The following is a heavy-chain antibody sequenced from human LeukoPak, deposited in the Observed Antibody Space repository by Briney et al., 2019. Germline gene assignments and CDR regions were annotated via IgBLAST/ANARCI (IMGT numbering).Heavy chain of an antibody. CDR2: INAGNGNT. CDR3: ARDAYAYDYVWGSYRYTPYYFDY. V-gene: IGHV1-3*01. D-gene: IGHD3-16*02. CDR1: GYTFTSYA. Sequence: ASVKVSCKASGYTFTSYAMHWVRQAPGQRLEWMGWINAGNGNTKYSQKFQGRVTITRDTSASTAYTELSSLRSEDTAVYYCARDAYAYDYVWGSYRYTPYYFDYWGQGTLVTVSS. J-gene: IGHJ4*02.